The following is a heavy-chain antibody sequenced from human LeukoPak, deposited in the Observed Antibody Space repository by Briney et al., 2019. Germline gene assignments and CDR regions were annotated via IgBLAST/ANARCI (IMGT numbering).Heavy chain of an antibody. CDR2: IYINGNT. CDR1: GGSISTYY. CDR3: ALYVSTYYSDTSASIRGASDI. V-gene: IGHV4-4*07. Sequence: SETLSLTCTVSGGSISTYYWTWIRQPAGKGLEWIGRIYINGNTNYNPSLKSRVTMSVDTSKNQFSLRLSSVTAADTAVYYCALYVSTYYSDTSASIRGASDIWGQGTVVTVSS. J-gene: IGHJ3*02. D-gene: IGHD3-22*01.